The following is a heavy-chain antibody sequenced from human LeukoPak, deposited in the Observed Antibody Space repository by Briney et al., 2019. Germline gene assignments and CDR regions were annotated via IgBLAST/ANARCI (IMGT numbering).Heavy chain of an antibody. J-gene: IGHJ4*02. V-gene: IGHV3-21*01. D-gene: IGHD6-13*01. CDR2: ISSSSSYI. CDR1: GFTFSSYS. CDR3: ARDKQQLINDY. Sequence: GGSLRLSCATSGFTFSSYSMNWVRQAPGKGLEWVSSISSSSSYIYYADSVKGRFTISRDNAKNSLYLQMNSLRAEDTTVYYCARDKQQLINDYWGQGTLVTVSS.